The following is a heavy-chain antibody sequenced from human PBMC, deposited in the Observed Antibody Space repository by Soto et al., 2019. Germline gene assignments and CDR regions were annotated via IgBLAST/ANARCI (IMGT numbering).Heavy chain of an antibody. CDR2: ISGRGDRT. CDR1: GFTFNTFC. D-gene: IGHD6-13*01. Sequence: PGGSLRLSCAASGFTFNTFCMSWVRQSPGKGLEWVSGISGRGDRTYYADSVKGRFTISRDNSKNTLYLQMSSLRAEDTAVYYCVKGSTYSSSWPVFDYWGQGTLVTVSS. CDR3: VKGSTYSSSWPVFDY. V-gene: IGHV3-23*01. J-gene: IGHJ4*02.